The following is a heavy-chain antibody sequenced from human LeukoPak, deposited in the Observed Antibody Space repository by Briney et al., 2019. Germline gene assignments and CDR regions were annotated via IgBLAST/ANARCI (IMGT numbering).Heavy chain of an antibody. D-gene: IGHD3-10*01. V-gene: IGHV1-2*02. Sequence: ASVKVSCKASGYTFTGYYMHWVRQAPGQGLEWMGWINPNSGNTGYAQKFQGRVTMTRDTSISTAYMELSRLRSDDTAVYYCARDSVTLWFGEVPNWCDPWGQGTLVTVSS. J-gene: IGHJ5*02. CDR3: ARDSVTLWFGEVPNWCDP. CDR2: INPNSGNT. CDR1: GYTFTGYY.